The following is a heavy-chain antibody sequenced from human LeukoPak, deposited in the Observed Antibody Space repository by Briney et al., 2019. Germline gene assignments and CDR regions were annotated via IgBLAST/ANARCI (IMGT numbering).Heavy chain of an antibody. Sequence: ASVKVSCKASGGTFSSYAISWVRQAPGQGLEWMGGIIPIFCTANYAQKFQGRVTITTDESTSTAYMELSSLRSEDTAVYYCARSYDSSGYSLDYWGQGTLVTVSS. CDR2: IIPIFCTA. J-gene: IGHJ4*02. D-gene: IGHD3-22*01. V-gene: IGHV1-69*05. CDR1: GGTFSSYA. CDR3: ARSYDSSGYSLDY.